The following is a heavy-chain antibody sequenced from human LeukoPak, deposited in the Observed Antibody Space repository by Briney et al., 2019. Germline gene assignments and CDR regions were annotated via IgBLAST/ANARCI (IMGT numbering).Heavy chain of an antibody. Sequence: SETLSLTCAVYGGSFSGYYWSWIRQPPGKGLEWIGEINHSGSTNYNPSLKSRVTISVDTSKNQFSLKLSSVTAADTAVYYCARCSTIFGVVKDWGQGTLVTVSS. D-gene: IGHD3-3*01. CDR3: ARCSTIFGVVKD. V-gene: IGHV4-34*01. J-gene: IGHJ4*02. CDR2: INHSGST. CDR1: GGSFSGYY.